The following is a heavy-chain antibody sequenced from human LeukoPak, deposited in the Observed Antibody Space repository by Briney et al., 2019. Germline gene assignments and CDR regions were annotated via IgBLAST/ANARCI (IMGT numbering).Heavy chain of an antibody. CDR2: IYSGGST. CDR3: ARAQMYYYDSSDY. Sequence: GGSLRLSCAASGFTVSSNYMSWVRQAPGKGLEWVSVIYSGGSTYYADSVKGRFTISRDNSKNTLYLQMNSLRAEDTAVYYCARAQMYYYDSSDYWGQGTLVTVS. V-gene: IGHV3-53*01. J-gene: IGHJ4*02. D-gene: IGHD3-22*01. CDR1: GFTVSSNY.